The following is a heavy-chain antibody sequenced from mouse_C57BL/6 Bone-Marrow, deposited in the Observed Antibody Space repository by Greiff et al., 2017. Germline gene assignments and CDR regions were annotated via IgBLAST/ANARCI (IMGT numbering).Heavy chain of an antibody. D-gene: IGHD1-1*01. Sequence: VQLQQSGPELVKPGASVKIPCKASGYTFTDYNMDWVKQSHGKSLEWIGDINPNNGGTIYNQKFKGKATLTVDKSSSTAYLQLSSLTSEDTAVYYCTTSYGSSPAWFAYWGQGTLVTVSA. V-gene: IGHV1-18*01. CDR2: INPNNGGT. CDR1: GYTFTDYN. CDR3: TTSYGSSPAWFAY. J-gene: IGHJ3*01.